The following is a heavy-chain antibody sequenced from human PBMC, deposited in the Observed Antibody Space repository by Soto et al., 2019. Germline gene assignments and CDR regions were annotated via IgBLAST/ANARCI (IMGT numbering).Heavy chain of an antibody. D-gene: IGHD4-17*01. CDR1: GGSFSGYY. CDR3: ARGHIDWGAVTTSYYYYSMDV. CDR2: INHSGST. V-gene: IGHV4-34*01. J-gene: IGHJ6*03. Sequence: QVQLQQWGAGLLKPSETLSLTCAVYGGSFSGYYWSWIRQPPGKGLEWIGEINHSGSTNYNPSLKSRVTISVDTSKNQFSLKLSSVTAADTAVYYCARGHIDWGAVTTSYYYYSMDVWGKGTTVTVSS.